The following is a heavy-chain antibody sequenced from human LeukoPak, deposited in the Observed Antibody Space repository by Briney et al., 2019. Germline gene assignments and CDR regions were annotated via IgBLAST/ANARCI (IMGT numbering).Heavy chain of an antibody. CDR1: GYTSTSYY. J-gene: IGHJ4*02. CDR2: INPSGDRA. Sequence: GASVKVSCKASGYTSTSYYMHWVRQAPGQGLEWMGIINPSGDRATYAQNFQGRVTMTRDTSTSTVYMELSSLRSEDTAVYYCARIPDMTTIKGLAYWGQRTLVTVSS. D-gene: IGHD5-24*01. CDR3: ARIPDMTTIKGLAY. V-gene: IGHV1-46*01.